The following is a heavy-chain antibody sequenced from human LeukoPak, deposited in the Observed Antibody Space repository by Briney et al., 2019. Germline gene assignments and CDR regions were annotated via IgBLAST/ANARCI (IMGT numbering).Heavy chain of an antibody. CDR1: GFTFSSYS. V-gene: IGHV3-21*01. J-gene: IGHJ6*04. CDR3: ARDLAHSSGYYVV. D-gene: IGHD3-22*01. CDR2: ISSSSSYI. Sequence: GGSLRLSCAASGFTFSSYSMNWVRQAPGKGLEGVSFISSSSSYIYYADSVKGRFTISRDNAKNSLYLQMNSLRAEDTAVYYCARDLAHSSGYYVVWGKGTTVTVSS.